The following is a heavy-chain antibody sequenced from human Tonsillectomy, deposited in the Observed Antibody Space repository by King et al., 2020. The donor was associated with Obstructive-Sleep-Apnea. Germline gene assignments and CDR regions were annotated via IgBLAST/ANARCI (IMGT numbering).Heavy chain of an antibody. V-gene: IGHV3-49*03. J-gene: IGHJ5*02. Sequence: VQLVESGGGLVQPGRSLRLSCTGSGFTFGDYAMTWFRQAPGKGLEWVGFVRSKPFVGTTDYAASVKGRFAISRDDSKNIAYLQMDSLKTEDTGLYFCSRDGSYGSGSLTNWFDPWGQGTLVTVS. D-gene: IGHD3-10*01. CDR3: SRDGSYGSGSLTNWFDP. CDR1: GFTFGDYA. CDR2: VRSKPFVGTT.